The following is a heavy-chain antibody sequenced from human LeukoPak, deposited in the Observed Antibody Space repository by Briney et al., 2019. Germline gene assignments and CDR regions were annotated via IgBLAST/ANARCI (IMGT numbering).Heavy chain of an antibody. J-gene: IGHJ4*02. D-gene: IGHD4-17*01. V-gene: IGHV3-33*01. CDR3: ARDTVTADY. CDR1: RFTFSSYG. Sequence: PGRSLRLSCAASRFTFSSYGMHWVRQAPGKGLEWVAVIWYDGSNKYYADSVKGRFTISRDNSKNTLYLRMNSLRAEDTAVYYCARDTVTADYWGQGTLVTVSS. CDR2: IWYDGSNK.